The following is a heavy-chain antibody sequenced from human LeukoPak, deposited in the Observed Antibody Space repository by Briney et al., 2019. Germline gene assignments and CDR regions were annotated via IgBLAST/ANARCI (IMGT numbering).Heavy chain of an antibody. CDR3: ARVPLRFLEPFVN. V-gene: IGHV4-34*01. Sequence: PSETLSLTCAVYGGSFKDNYWSWIRQPPGKGLEWIGEINHSGTTNYNPSLKSRVTMSLDTSKNQLSLKLNSVTAADTAVYYCARVPLRFLEPFVNWGQGTLVTVSS. J-gene: IGHJ4*02. D-gene: IGHD3-3*01. CDR1: GGSFKDNY. CDR2: INHSGTT.